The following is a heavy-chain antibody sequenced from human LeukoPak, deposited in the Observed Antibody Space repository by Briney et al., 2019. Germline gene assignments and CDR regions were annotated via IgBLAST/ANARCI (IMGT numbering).Heavy chain of an antibody. CDR1: GFTFSSYS. V-gene: IGHV3-48*04. D-gene: IGHD3-16*01. CDR3: ARGPFAGGHYFDY. CDR2: VSRDGGTI. Sequence: GGSLRLSCAASGFTFSSYSMNWVRQAPGKGLEWVSYVSRDGGTIYYADSVKGRFSISRDSARNSVYLQMNSLRAEDTAVYYCARGPFAGGHYFDYWGQGTLATVSS. J-gene: IGHJ4*02.